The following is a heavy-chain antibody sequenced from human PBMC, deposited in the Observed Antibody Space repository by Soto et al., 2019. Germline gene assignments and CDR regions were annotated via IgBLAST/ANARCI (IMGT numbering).Heavy chain of an antibody. J-gene: IGHJ6*03. CDR3: ARKAYDFWGGFYYYYYMDV. V-gene: IGHV4-39*01. Sequence: SETLSLTCTVSGGSISSSSYYWGWIRQPPGKGLEWIGSIYYSGSTYYNPSLKSRVTISVDTSKNQFSLKLSSVTAADTAVYYCARKAYDFWGGFYYYYYMDVWGKGTTVTVSS. CDR1: GGSISSSSYY. D-gene: IGHD3-3*01. CDR2: IYYSGST.